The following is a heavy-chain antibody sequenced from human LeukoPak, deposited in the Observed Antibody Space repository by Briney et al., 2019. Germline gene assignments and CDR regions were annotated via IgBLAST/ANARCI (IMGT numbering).Heavy chain of an antibody. CDR3: ARASPYCYYMDV. V-gene: IGHV3-48*01. CDR2: ISSSGSTI. CDR1: GFTFSSYT. Sequence: PGGSLRLSCAASGFTFSSYTMNWVRQAPGKGLEWVSYISSSGSTIYYADSVKGRFTISRDNAKNSLYMQMNSLRAEDTAVYYCARASPYCYYMDVWGKGTTVTVSS. J-gene: IGHJ6*03.